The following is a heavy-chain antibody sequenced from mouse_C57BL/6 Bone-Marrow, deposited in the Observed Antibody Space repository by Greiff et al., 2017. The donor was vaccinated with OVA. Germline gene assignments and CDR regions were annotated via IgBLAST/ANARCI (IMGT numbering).Heavy chain of an antibody. CDR2: IDPSDSET. Sequence: VQLQQPGAELVRPGSSVKLSCKASGYTFTSYWMHWVKQRPIQGLEWIGNIDPSDSETHYNQKFKDKATLTVDKSSSTAYMQLSSLTSEDSAVYYCARWDYYGSSLTEDFDVWGTGTTVTVSS. V-gene: IGHV1-52*01. CDR3: ARWDYYGSSLTEDFDV. D-gene: IGHD1-1*01. J-gene: IGHJ1*03. CDR1: GYTFTSYW.